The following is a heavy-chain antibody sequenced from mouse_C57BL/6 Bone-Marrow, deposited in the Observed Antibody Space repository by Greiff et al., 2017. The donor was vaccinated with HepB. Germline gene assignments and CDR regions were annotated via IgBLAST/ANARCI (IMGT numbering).Heavy chain of an antibody. V-gene: IGHV2-2*01. CDR2: IWSGGST. CDR1: GFSLTSYG. Sequence: VQLVESGPGLVQPSQSLSITCTVSGFSLTSYGVHWVRQSPGKGLEWLGVIWSGGSTDYNAAFISRLSISKDNSKSQVFFKMNSLQADDTAIYYCARDYGSSLHFDYWGQGTTLTVSS. J-gene: IGHJ2*01. CDR3: ARDYGSSLHFDY. D-gene: IGHD1-1*01.